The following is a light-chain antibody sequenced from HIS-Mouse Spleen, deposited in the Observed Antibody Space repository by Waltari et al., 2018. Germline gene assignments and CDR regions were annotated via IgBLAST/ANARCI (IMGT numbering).Light chain of an antibody. CDR2: EVS. J-gene: IGLJ1*01. CDR3: SSYAGSNNYV. CDR1: SSHVGGYNY. V-gene: IGLV2-8*01. Sequence: QSALTQPPSASVSPGPSVTISCTGTSSHVGGYNYVSWYQQHPGKAPKLMIYEVSKRPSGVPDRFSGSKSGNTASLTVSGLQAEDEADYYCSSYAGSNNYVFGTGTKVTVL.